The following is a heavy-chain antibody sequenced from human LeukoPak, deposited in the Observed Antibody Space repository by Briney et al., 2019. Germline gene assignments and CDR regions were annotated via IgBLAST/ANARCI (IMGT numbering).Heavy chain of an antibody. Sequence: PGGSLRLSCAASGFTFSNYWMHWVRQAPGKGLVWDSRINKDGSSTSYADSVEGRFTISRDNAKDTLTLQMDSLRAEDTAVYYCARVTDIGSYFVYWGQGTLVTVSS. J-gene: IGHJ4*02. CDR3: ARVTDIGSYFVY. CDR2: INKDGSST. CDR1: GFTFSNYW. D-gene: IGHD3-10*01. V-gene: IGHV3-74*01.